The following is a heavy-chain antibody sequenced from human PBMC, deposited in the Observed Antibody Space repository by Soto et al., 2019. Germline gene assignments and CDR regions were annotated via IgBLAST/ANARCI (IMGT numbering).Heavy chain of an antibody. D-gene: IGHD3-22*01. J-gene: IGHJ3*02. Sequence: SVKVSCKASGFTFTSSAVQWVRQARGQRLEWIGWIVVGSGNTNYAQKFQERVTITGDMSTSTAYMAPSSLRSEDTAVYPCADAYQPFKYVDDSSARPDAFDIWGQVTMVTVSS. V-gene: IGHV1-58*01. CDR3: ADAYQPFKYVDDSSARPDAFDI. CDR2: IVVGSGNT. CDR1: GFTFTSSA.